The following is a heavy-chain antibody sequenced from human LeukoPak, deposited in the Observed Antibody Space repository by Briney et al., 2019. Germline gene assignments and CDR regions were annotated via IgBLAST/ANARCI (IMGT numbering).Heavy chain of an antibody. CDR3: ARMAGDSSGYNPIDY. J-gene: IGHJ4*02. D-gene: IGHD3-22*01. CDR2: INPNTGGT. V-gene: IGHV1-2*02. CDR1: GYTFTGDY. Sequence: GAQEKFSCRGSGYTFTGDYLYLVGQASKKGLQWMGWINPNTGGTNYAQKFQGRVTMTRDTSISTAYMELSRLRSDDTAMYYCARMAGDSSGYNPIDYWGQGTLVTVSS.